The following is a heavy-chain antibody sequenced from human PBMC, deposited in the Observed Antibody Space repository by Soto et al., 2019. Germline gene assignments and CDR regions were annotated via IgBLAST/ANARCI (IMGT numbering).Heavy chain of an antibody. V-gene: IGHV3-23*01. Sequence: EVPLLESGGGLVQPGGSLRLSCAASGFTFSTFDMTWVRQAPGKGLEWVSLIRGVAGSTHYPDSVKGRFTISKDTSTIVLYLEMTSLRADATAVYFCVKGAWLDYWGQGNMVTVSS. CDR1: GFTFSTFD. CDR3: VKGAWLDY. J-gene: IGHJ4*02. CDR2: IRGVAGST.